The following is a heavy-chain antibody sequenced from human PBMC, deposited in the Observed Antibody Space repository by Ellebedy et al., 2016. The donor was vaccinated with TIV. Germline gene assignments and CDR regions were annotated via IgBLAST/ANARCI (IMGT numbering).Heavy chain of an antibody. CDR2: ISYDGSNK. V-gene: IGHV3-30*03. CDR3: ARCIASSGWFDP. J-gene: IGHJ5*02. D-gene: IGHD2-15*01. Sequence: GGSLRLSXAASGFTFSSYGMHWVRQAPGKGLEWVAVISYDGSNKYYADSVKGRFTISRDNSKNTLYLQMNSLRAEDTAVYYCARCIASSGWFDPWGQGTLVTVSS. CDR1: GFTFSSYG.